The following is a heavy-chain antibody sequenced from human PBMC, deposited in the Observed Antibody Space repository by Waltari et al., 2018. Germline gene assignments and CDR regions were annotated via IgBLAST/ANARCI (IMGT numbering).Heavy chain of an antibody. CDR1: GGSISSGSYY. V-gene: IGHV4-61*09. CDR3: ARDDGSGSYYNY. J-gene: IGHJ4*02. CDR2: IYTSGST. Sequence: QVQLQESGPGLVKPSQTLSLTCPVSGGSISSGSYYWVWLRQPAGKGLEWIGYIYTSGSTNYNPSLKSRVTISVDTSKNQFSLKLSSVTAADTAVYYCARDDGSGSYYNYWGQGTLVTVSS. D-gene: IGHD3-10*01.